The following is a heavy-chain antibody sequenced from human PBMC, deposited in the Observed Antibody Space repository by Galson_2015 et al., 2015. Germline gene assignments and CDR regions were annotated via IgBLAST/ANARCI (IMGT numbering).Heavy chain of an antibody. D-gene: IGHD1-1*01. CDR2: IKKDGSEK. Sequence: SLRLSCAASGFTFSSYEMSYVRQAPGKGLEWVANIKKDGSEKYYVDSVKGRFTISRDNAKNSLYLQMNSLRAEDTALYYCARAMYNYAYFDYWGQGILVTVSS. CDR3: ARAMYNYAYFDY. V-gene: IGHV3-7*04. CDR1: GFTFSSYE. J-gene: IGHJ4*02.